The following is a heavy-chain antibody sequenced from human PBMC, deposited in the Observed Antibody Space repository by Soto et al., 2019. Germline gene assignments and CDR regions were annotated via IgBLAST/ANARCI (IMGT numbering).Heavy chain of an antibody. J-gene: IGHJ5*02. Sequence: QVQLVQSGAEVKKPGSSVKVSCKASGGTFSSYAISWVRQAPGQGLEWMGGIIPIFGTANYAQKFQGRVTITADESTSTAYMELSSLRSEDTAVYYCARTKGYCSGGSCYGWFDPWGQGTLFTVSS. D-gene: IGHD2-15*01. CDR1: GGTFSSYA. V-gene: IGHV1-69*01. CDR2: IIPIFGTA. CDR3: ARTKGYCSGGSCYGWFDP.